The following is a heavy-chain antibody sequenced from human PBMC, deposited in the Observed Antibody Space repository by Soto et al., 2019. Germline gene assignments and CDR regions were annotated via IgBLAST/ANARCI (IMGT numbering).Heavy chain of an antibody. V-gene: IGHV4-31*11. CDR3: ARVKGGTTRRAFDS. D-gene: IGHD1-7*01. CDR2: IYDNGGA. J-gene: IGHJ4*02. CDR1: RFSISSGYY. Sequence: SETLSLTCAVSRFSISSGYYWSWIRQHPGKGLEWIGYIYDNGGAYYSPSLKGRVVISVDRSENQFSLRLSSVTAADTAVYYCARVKGGTTRRAFDSWGQGTLVTVSS.